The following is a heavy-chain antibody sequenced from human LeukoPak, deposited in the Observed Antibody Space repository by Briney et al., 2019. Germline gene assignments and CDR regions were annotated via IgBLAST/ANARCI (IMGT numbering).Heavy chain of an antibody. J-gene: IGHJ4*02. V-gene: IGHV3-74*01. CDR2: INTDGSST. CDR3: ARIGPTVTSLN. CDR1: GFTLSSYW. D-gene: IGHD4-17*01. Sequence: GGSLRLSCAASGFTLSSYWMHWVRQAPGKGLVWVSRINTDGSSTSYADSVKGRFTISRDNAKNTLYLQMNSLRAEDTAVYYCARIGPTVTSLNWGQGTLVTVSS.